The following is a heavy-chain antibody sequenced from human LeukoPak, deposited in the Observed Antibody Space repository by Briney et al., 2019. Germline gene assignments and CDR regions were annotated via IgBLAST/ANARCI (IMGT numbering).Heavy chain of an antibody. CDR2: IYYSGST. CDR1: GGSFSGYY. J-gene: IGHJ5*02. Sequence: SETLSLTCAVYGGSFSGYYWSWIRQPPGKGLEWIGYIYYSGSTNYNPSLKSRVTISVDTSKNQFSLKLSSVTAADTAVYYCARVGIAAGYNWFDPWGQGTLVTVSP. D-gene: IGHD6-13*01. CDR3: ARVGIAAGYNWFDP. V-gene: IGHV4-59*01.